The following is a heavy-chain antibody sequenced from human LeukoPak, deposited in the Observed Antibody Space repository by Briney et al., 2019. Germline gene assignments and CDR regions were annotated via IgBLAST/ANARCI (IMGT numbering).Heavy chain of an antibody. Sequence: ASVNVSFKASGYTFTSYGISWERQAPGQGLEWMGWISAYNGNTNYAQKLQGRVTMTTDTSTSTAYMELRSLRSDDTAVYYCARVDTLYYYYGMDVWGQGTTVTVSS. CDR2: ISAYNGNT. D-gene: IGHD5-18*01. J-gene: IGHJ6*02. V-gene: IGHV1-18*01. CDR3: ARVDTLYYYYGMDV. CDR1: GYTFTSYG.